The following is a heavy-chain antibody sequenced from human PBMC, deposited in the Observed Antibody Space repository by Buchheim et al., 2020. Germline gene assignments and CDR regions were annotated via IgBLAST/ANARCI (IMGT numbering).Heavy chain of an antibody. Sequence: QVQLVESGGGVVQPGRSLRLSCAASGFTFSSYAMHWVRQAPGKGLEWVAVITYDGSKKYYADSVKGRFTISRDNSKNTLYLQMKRLRAEGTAVYDCARDTGYSYGQGGFDYWGQGTL. CDR1: GFTFSSYA. J-gene: IGHJ4*02. V-gene: IGHV3-30-3*01. D-gene: IGHD5-18*01. CDR3: ARDTGYSYGQGGFDY. CDR2: ITYDGSKK.